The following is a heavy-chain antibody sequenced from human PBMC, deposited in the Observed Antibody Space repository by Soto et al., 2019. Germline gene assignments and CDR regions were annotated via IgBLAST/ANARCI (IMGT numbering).Heavy chain of an antibody. CDR3: ATIRVRGGPLRFED. CDR2: VLPITGST. Sequence: QVQLVQSGAEVKKPGSSVKVSCKTSGGLFSVYSFNWVRQAPGQGLEWMGGVLPITGSTDYAQKSQGRLTITADRSTSTLYMELSRLTSDDTANYYCATIRVRGGPLRFEDGGQGTLISVSS. V-gene: IGHV1-69*06. CDR1: GGLFSVYS. J-gene: IGHJ4*01. D-gene: IGHD5-12*01.